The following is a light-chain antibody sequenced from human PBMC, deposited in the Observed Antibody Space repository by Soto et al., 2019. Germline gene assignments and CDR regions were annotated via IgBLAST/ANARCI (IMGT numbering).Light chain of an antibody. J-gene: IGLJ2*01. Sequence: QSVLTQPPSVSGAPGQRVTISCTGSSSNIGAGYDVHWYQQLPGTAPKLLIYGHTNRPSGVPDRFSGSKSGTSASLAITGLQAEDEADYYCQSYDSSLSGSVVFGGGTKLTVL. V-gene: IGLV1-40*01. CDR2: GHT. CDR1: SSNIGAGYD. CDR3: QSYDSSLSGSVV.